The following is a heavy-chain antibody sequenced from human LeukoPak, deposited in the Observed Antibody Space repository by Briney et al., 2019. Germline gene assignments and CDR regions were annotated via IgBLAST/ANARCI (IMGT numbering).Heavy chain of an antibody. CDR2: MNPNSGNT. D-gene: IGHD2-2*01. CDR1: GYTFTSYD. CDR3: ARGRGDVVVRPFDP. Sequence: ASVKVSCTASGYTFTSYDINWVRQATGQGLEWMGWMNPNSGNTGYAQKFQGRVTMTRNTSISTAYMELSSLRSEDTAVYYCARGRGDVVVRPFDPWGQGTLVTVSS. J-gene: IGHJ5*02. V-gene: IGHV1-8*01.